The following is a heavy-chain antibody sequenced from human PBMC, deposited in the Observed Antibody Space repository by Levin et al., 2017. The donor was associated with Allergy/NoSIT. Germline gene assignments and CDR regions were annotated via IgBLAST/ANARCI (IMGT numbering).Heavy chain of an antibody. CDR1: GYSFTSYW. Sequence: QVSCQGSGYSFTSYWIGWVRQMPGKGLEWMGIIYPGDSDTRYSPSFQGQVTIPADKSISTAYLQWSSLKASDTAIYYCARRGTRDYYYYMDVWGKGTTVTVSS. CDR3: ARRGTRDYYYYMDV. CDR2: IYPGDSDT. J-gene: IGHJ6*03. V-gene: IGHV5-51*01. D-gene: IGHD1-1*01.